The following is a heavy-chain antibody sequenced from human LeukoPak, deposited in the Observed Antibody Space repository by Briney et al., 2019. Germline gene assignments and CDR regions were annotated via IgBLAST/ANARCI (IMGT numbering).Heavy chain of an antibody. CDR3: AREEYYDSSGYYCLFDY. V-gene: IGHV4-61*01. Sequence: SETLSLTCTVSGGSVSSGSYYWSWIRQPPGKGLEWIGYIYYSGSTNYNPSLKSRVTISVDTSKNQFSLKLSSVTAADTAVYYCAREEYYDSSGYYCLFDYWGQGTLVTVSS. J-gene: IGHJ4*02. CDR2: IYYSGST. CDR1: GGSVSSGSYY. D-gene: IGHD3-22*01.